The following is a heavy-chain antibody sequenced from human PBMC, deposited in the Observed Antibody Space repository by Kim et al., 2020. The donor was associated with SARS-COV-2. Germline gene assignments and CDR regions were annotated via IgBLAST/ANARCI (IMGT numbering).Heavy chain of an antibody. CDR3: AREASVDGNPDNWFDP. CDR2: IWADGSEK. V-gene: IGHV3-33*01. D-gene: IGHD6-13*01. Sequence: GGSLRLSCAPSGFSFSNYGMHWARQAPGKGLEWVAVIWADGSEKFYTDSVRGRFVISRDNSMDTLYLQMNGLRVEDTGVYYCAREASVDGNPDNWFDPWGQGTLVTVSS. J-gene: IGHJ5*02. CDR1: GFSFSNYG.